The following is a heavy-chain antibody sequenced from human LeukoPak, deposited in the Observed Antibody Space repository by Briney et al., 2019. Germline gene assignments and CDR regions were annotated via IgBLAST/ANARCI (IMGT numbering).Heavy chain of an antibody. CDR1: GGTFSIYA. D-gene: IGHD3-22*01. CDR2: IIPIFGTA. V-gene: IGHV1-69*01. CDR3: ARGRSSGSRYFDY. Sequence: SVKVSCKASGGTFSIYAISWVRQAPGQGLEWMGGIIPIFGTANYAQKFQGRVTITADESTSTAYMELSSLRSEDTAVYYCARGRSSGSRYFDYWGQGTPVTVSS. J-gene: IGHJ4*02.